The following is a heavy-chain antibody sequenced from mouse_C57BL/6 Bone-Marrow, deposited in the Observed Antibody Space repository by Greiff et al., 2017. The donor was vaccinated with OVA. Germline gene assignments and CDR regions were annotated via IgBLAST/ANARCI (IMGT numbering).Heavy chain of an antibody. CDR3: AVLLRYPAY. J-gene: IGHJ3*01. V-gene: IGHV5-15*01. CDR2: ISNLAYSI. D-gene: IGHD1-1*01. CDR1: GFTFSDYG. Sequence: EVNVVESGGGLVQPGGSLKLSCAASGFTFSDYGLAWVRQAPRTGPEWVAFISNLAYSIYYADTVTGRFTISRENAKNTLYLEMSSLRSEDTAMYYCAVLLRYPAYWGQGTLVTVSA.